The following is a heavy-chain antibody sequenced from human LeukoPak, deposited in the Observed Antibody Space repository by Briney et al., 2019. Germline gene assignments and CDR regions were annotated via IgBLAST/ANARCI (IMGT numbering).Heavy chain of an antibody. CDR1: GVSISSYY. J-gene: IGHJ4*02. Sequence: PSETLSLTCTVSGVSISSYYWSWIRQHPGKGLEWIGYIYDSGTTYYNPSLESRLTISVDTSKNQFSLNLNSVTAADTAVYFCARGGDRRGFDYWGQGTLVTVSS. D-gene: IGHD1-14*01. CDR2: IYDSGTT. V-gene: IGHV4-59*06. CDR3: ARGGDRRGFDY.